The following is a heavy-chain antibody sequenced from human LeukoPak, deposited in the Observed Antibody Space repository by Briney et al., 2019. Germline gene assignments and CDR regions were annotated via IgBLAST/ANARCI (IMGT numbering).Heavy chain of an antibody. Sequence: GGSLRLSCAASGFTFNSFFLNWVRLTPGRELGWVACISQDGSETFYMDSVRGRFTISRDNTKNSLYLQIDSLRAEDTAVYFCVRDLGHSRHYFEYWGQGALVTVSS. CDR3: VRDLGHSRHYFEY. D-gene: IGHD7-27*01. CDR2: ISQDGSET. CDR1: GFTFNSFF. V-gene: IGHV3-7*01. J-gene: IGHJ4*02.